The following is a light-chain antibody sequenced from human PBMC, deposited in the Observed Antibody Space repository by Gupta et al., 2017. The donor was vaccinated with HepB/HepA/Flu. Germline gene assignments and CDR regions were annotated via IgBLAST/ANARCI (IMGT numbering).Light chain of an antibody. Sequence: QSVLTQPPSVYGAPGQTVAISCSRTSSNIGNNYVSWYQQLPGTAPKLLIYDNNMRPSGIPDRFSASKSGTSATLGITGLQTGDEADYYCGTWDSSLSAGVFGTGTKVTVL. CDR2: DNN. CDR1: SSNIGNNY. V-gene: IGLV1-51*01. CDR3: GTWDSSLSAGV. J-gene: IGLJ1*01.